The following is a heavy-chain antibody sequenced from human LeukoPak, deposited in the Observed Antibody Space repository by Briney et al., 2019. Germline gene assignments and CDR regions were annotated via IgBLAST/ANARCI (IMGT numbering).Heavy chain of an antibody. V-gene: IGHV1-46*01. J-gene: IGHJ4*02. CDR2: INPTSGST. CDR1: GYTFTSYF. Sequence: ASVKLSCKASGYTFTSYFLHWVRQAPGQGLEWLGIINPTSGSTTYAQKFLGRVTVTRDRSTSTVYMELNSLRSEDTAVYYCARDGGYSSGYYRGLYWGQGPLVTVSS. CDR3: ARDGGYSSGYYRGLY. D-gene: IGHD6-19*01.